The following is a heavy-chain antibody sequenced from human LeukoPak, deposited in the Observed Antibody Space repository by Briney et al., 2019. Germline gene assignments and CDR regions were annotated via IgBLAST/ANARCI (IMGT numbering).Heavy chain of an antibody. CDR3: ANRLGGYDWEDGSFDY. CDR1: GFSLSTSGVG. D-gene: IGHD3-9*01. J-gene: IGHJ4*02. Sequence: SGRTLVKPTAIPTFTFSGFSLSTSGVGLGWILQPPGKVLEYLGLIYCDDDKRYIPFLKSRLAITKDTSANQLVLILTNMDPVDTATYYCANRLGGYDWEDGSFDYWGQGTLVTVSS. CDR2: IYCDDDK. V-gene: IGHV2-5*02.